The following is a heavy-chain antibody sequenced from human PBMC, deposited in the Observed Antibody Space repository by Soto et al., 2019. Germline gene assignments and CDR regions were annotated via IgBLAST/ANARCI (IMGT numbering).Heavy chain of an antibody. J-gene: IGHJ5*02. CDR2: IYYSGST. V-gene: IGHV4-30-4*01. CDR1: GGSISSGDYY. D-gene: IGHD4-17*01. Sequence: QVQLQESGPGLVKPSQTLSLTCTVSGGSISSGDYYWSWIRQPPGKGLEWIGYIYYSGSTYYNPSLRIRVTISVDTSKNQFSLKLSCVTAADTAVYYCASQRAVTPTQPSSCFDPWGQGTLVTVSS. CDR3: ASQRAVTPTQPSSCFDP.